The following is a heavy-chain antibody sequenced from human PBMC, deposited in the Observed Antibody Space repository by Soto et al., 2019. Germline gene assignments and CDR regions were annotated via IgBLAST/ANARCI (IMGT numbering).Heavy chain of an antibody. D-gene: IGHD3-10*01. J-gene: IGHJ5*02. CDR3: ATRNASGQRGKWFDP. Sequence: GWSLRLSCAASGFSVTSYAMSWLRQAPGKGLEWVSVLSGSGIGKDYVDSVKGRFTISRDNSRNTLYLQMSGLRVEDTAVYYCATRNASGQRGKWFDPWGQGPLVTVSS. V-gene: IGHV3-23*01. CDR2: LSGSGIGK. CDR1: GFSVTSYA.